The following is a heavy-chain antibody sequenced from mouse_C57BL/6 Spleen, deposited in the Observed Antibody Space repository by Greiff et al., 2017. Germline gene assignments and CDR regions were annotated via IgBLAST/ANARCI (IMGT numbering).Heavy chain of an antibody. CDR3: ARRCDGYYVGYFDV. D-gene: IGHD2-3*01. J-gene: IGHJ1*03. V-gene: IGHV1-52*01. CDR1: GYTFTSYW. Sequence: VQLQQPGAELVRPGSSVKLSCKASGYTFTSYWMHWVKQRPIQGLEWIGNIDPSDSETHYNQKFKDKATLTVDKSSRTAYMQLSSLTSEDSAVYYCARRCDGYYVGYFDVWGTGTTVTVSS. CDR2: IDPSDSET.